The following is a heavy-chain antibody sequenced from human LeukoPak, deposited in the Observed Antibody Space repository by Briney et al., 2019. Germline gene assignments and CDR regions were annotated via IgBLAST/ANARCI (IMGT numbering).Heavy chain of an antibody. CDR3: ARGTLNIPGEHGAFDY. J-gene: IGHJ4*02. V-gene: IGHV3-7*01. D-gene: IGHD1-14*01. Sequence: GGSLRLSCAASGFTFSSSWMTWVRQAPGKGLEWLANIKGDGSDKNYVDSVKGRFTISRDNAKNSLYLQMSSLRADDTAVYYCARGTLNIPGEHGAFDYWGQGTLVTVSS. CDR1: GFTFSSSW. CDR2: IKGDGSDK.